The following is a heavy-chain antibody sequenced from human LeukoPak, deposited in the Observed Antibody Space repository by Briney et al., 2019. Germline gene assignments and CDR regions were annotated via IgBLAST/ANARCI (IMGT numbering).Heavy chain of an antibody. CDR1: GFTFSSYS. Sequence: GGSLRLSCAASGFTFSSYSMNWVRQAPGKGLEWVSYISSSGLTIYYADSVKGRFTISRDIATNSLYLQMNSLRAEDTAVYYCAKPENKYSNYGYWGQGTLVTVSS. J-gene: IGHJ4*02. V-gene: IGHV3-48*04. CDR3: AKPENKYSNYGY. CDR2: ISSSGLTI. D-gene: IGHD4-11*01.